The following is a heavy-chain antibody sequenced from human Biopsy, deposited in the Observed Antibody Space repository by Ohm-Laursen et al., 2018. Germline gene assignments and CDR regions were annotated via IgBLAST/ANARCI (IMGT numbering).Heavy chain of an antibody. J-gene: IGHJ4*02. V-gene: IGHV4-31*02. CDR3: TRAGGGKIYGL. CDR2: IRYSGNT. D-gene: IGHD3-16*01. CDR1: GVYINTGGYY. Sequence: SQTLSLTCTVSGVYINTGGYYWPWIRKHPGTGLEWFGYIRYSGNTLYNPSLKSRLTISVDTSRNQFSLKLTSVTAADTALYYCTRAGGGKIYGLWGQGTLVTVSS.